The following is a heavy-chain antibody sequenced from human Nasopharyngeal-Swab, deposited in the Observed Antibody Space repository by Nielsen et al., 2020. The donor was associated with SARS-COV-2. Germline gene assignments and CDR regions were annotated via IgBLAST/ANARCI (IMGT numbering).Heavy chain of an antibody. J-gene: IGHJ3*02. CDR2: IYYSGST. D-gene: IGHD6-13*01. V-gene: IGHV4-39*01. CDR3: AKQLAAAGPPGAFDI. Sequence: WIRQPPGKGLEWIGSIYYSGSTYYNPSLKGRVTISVDTSKNQFSLKLSSVTAADTAVYYCAKQLAAAGPPGAFDIWGQGTMVTVSS.